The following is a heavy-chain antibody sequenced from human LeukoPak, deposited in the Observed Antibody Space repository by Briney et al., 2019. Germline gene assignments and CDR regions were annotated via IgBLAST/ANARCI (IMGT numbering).Heavy chain of an antibody. CDR3: ASSYIAAAGPLFDY. D-gene: IGHD6-13*01. CDR2: ISAYNGNT. CDR1: GYTFTSYG. V-gene: IGHV1-18*01. J-gene: IGHJ4*02. Sequence: ASVKVSCKASGYTFTSYGISWVRQAPGQGLEWMGWISAYNGNTNYAQKLQGRVTMTTDTSTNTAYMELRSLRSDDTAVYYCASSYIAAAGPLFDYWGQGTLVTVSS.